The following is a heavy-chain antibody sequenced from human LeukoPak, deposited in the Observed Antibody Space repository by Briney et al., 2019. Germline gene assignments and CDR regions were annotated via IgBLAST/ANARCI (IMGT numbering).Heavy chain of an antibody. CDR3: ARGGLYCSSTSCYGIEY. V-gene: IGHV1-18*04. CDR1: GYTFTSYG. D-gene: IGHD2-2*01. Sequence: GASVKVSCKAAGYTFTSYGISWVPQAPGQGLEWMGWISAYNGNTNYAQKLQGRVTMTTDTSTSTVYMELRSLRSDDTAVYYCARGGLYCSSTSCYGIEYWGQGTLVTVSS. CDR2: ISAYNGNT. J-gene: IGHJ4*02.